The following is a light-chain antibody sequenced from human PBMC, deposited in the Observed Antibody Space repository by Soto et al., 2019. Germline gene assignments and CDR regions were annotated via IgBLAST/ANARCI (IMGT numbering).Light chain of an antibody. J-gene: IGKJ3*01. V-gene: IGKV4-1*01. CDR1: QSVLYSSNNKNY. CDR2: WAS. CDR3: QQYYSTPFT. Sequence: DIVMTQSPDSLAVSLGERATINCKSSQSVLYSSNNKNYLAWYQQKPGQPPKLLIYWASTRESGVPDRFSGSGSGTDFTLTISSLQAEDVAVDYGQQYYSTPFTFGPGTKVDIK.